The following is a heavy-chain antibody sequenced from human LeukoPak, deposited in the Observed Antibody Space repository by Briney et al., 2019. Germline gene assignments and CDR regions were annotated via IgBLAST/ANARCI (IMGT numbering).Heavy chain of an antibody. D-gene: IGHD4-11*01. CDR3: ARGVTTWGMDV. CDR2: IIPILGIA. V-gene: IGHV1-69*04. J-gene: IGHJ6*02. Sequence: GASVKVSCKASGGTFSNYAISWVRQAPGQGLEWMGRIIPILGIADYAQKFQGRVTITADKSTSTAYMELSSLRSEDTAVYYCARGVTTWGMDVWGQGTTVTVSS. CDR1: GGTFSNYA.